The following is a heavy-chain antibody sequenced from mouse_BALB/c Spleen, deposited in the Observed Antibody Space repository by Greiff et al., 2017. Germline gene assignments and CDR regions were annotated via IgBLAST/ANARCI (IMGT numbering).Heavy chain of an antibody. CDR1: GYAFSSYW. CDR2: IYPGDGDT. Sequence: VKLVESGAELVRPGSSVKISCKASGYAFSSYWMNWVKQRPGQGLEWIGQIYPGDGDTNYNGKFKGKATLTADKSSSTAYMQLSSLTSEDSAVYFCARNDRYYFDYWGQGTTLTVSS. J-gene: IGHJ2*01. V-gene: IGHV1-80*01. CDR3: ARNDRYYFDY. D-gene: IGHD2-12*01.